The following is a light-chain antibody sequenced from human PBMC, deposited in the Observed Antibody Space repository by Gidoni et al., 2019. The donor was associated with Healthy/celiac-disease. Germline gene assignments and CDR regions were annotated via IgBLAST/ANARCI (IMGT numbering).Light chain of an antibody. CDR2: GAS. J-gene: IGKJ1*01. V-gene: IGKV3-20*01. Sequence: EIVLTQSPGTLSLSPGERATLSCRASQSVSSSYLAWYQQKTGQAPRLLIYGASSRATCIPDRFSGSCSGTDFPLTISRLEPEYFALYYCQQYGSSSLTFGQGTKLEIK. CDR1: QSVSSSY. CDR3: QQYGSSSLT.